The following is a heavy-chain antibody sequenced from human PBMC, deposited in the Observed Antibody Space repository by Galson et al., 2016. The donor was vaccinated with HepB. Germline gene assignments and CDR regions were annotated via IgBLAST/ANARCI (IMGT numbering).Heavy chain of an antibody. CDR2: IYWGDDG. CDR3: AHRGRGNYGASWFDP. D-gene: IGHD1-26*01. V-gene: IGHV2-5*02. CDR1: GFSLNTSGVG. Sequence: PALVKPTQTLTLTCTFSGFSLNTSGVGVGWFRQPPGKALEWLALIYWGDDGRYNPSLKSRLIITKDTTKSQAVLTMTNINPVDTATYYCAHRGRGNYGASWFDPWGRGTLVTVSS. J-gene: IGHJ5*02.